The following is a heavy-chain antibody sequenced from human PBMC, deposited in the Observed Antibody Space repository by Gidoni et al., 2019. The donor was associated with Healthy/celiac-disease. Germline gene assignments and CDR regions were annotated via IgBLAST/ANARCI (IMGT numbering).Heavy chain of an antibody. V-gene: IGHV3-30-3*01. CDR3: ARQGYCSSTSCSRYFDL. J-gene: IGHJ2*01. D-gene: IGHD2-2*01. CDR1: GFPFSSYA. Sequence: QVQLVESGGGVVQPGRSLRLSCAASGFPFSSYAMHWVRQAPGKGLEWVAVISYDGSNKYYADSVKGRFTISRDNSKNTLYLQMNSLRAEDTAVYYCARQGYCSSTSCSRYFDLWGRGTLVTVSS. CDR2: ISYDGSNK.